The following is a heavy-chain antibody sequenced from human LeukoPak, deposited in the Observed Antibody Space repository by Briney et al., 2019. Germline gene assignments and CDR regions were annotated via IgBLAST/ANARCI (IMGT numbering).Heavy chain of an antibody. V-gene: IGHV3-7*04. CDR2: IKEDGSEK. Sequence: GGSLRLSCAASGFTFSSYWMTWVRQAPGKGLEWVANIKEDGSEKYYVDSVNGRFTISRDNAKNSVYLQMNSLRAEDTAVYYCARGSYNSHDFWGQGTLVTVSS. CDR3: ARGSYNSHDF. J-gene: IGHJ4*02. CDR1: GFTFSSYW. D-gene: IGHD3-10*01.